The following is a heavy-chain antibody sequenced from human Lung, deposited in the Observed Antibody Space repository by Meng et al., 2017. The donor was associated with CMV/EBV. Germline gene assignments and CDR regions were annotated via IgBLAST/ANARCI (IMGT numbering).Heavy chain of an antibody. D-gene: IGHD3-3*01. CDR3: ARAKRYYDFWSGYYFDY. Sequence: QVQLQESGPGLGKSSQPLPPTRTVSGCSISSGSYYWSWIRQPAGKGLERIGRIYTSGSTNYNPSLKSRVTISVDTSKNQFSLKLSSVTAADTAVYYCARAKRYYDFWSGYYFDYGGQGPRVTVYS. CDR1: GCSISSGSYY. V-gene: IGHV4-61*02. CDR2: IYTSGST. J-gene: IGHJ4*02.